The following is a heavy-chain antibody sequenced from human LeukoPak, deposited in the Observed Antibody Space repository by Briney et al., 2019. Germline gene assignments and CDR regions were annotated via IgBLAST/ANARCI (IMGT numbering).Heavy chain of an antibody. CDR1: RFTFSSYE. CDR2: ISSSGSTI. CDR3: ARDRDSSYRRGVFDI. Sequence: SGGSLRLSCAASRFTFSSYEMNWVRQAPGKGLEWVSYISSSGSTIYYADSVKGRFTISRDNAKNSLYLQMNSLRAEDTAVYYCARDRDSSYRRGVFDIWGQGTMVTVSS. J-gene: IGHJ3*02. D-gene: IGHD6-6*01. V-gene: IGHV3-48*03.